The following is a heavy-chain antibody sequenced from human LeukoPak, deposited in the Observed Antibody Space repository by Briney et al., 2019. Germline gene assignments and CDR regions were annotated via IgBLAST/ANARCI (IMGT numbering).Heavy chain of an antibody. J-gene: IGHJ4*02. CDR2: VSSDGSNK. CDR3: VREAGEFYFDY. V-gene: IGHV3-30-3*01. CDR1: GFTFSSYA. Sequence: PGGSLRLSCAASGFTFSSYAMHWVRQAPGKGLEWVAVVSSDGSNKYYAGSVKGRFTISRDNSKNTLYLQMNSLRAEDTAVYYCVREAGEFYFDYWGQGTLVTVSS. D-gene: IGHD3-16*01.